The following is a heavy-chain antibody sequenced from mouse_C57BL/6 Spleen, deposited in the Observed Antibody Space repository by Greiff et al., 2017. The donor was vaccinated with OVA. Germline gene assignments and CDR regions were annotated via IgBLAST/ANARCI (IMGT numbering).Heavy chain of an antibody. CDR3: ARSPITTVGNYAMDY. CDR2: IHPNSGST. Sequence: QVQLQQPGAELVKPGASVKLSCKASGYTFTSYWMHWVKQRPGQGLEWIGMIHPNSGSTNYNEKFKSKATLTVDKSSSTAYMQLSSLTSEDSAVYYCARSPITTVGNYAMDYWGQGTSVTVSS. J-gene: IGHJ4*01. V-gene: IGHV1-64*01. CDR1: GYTFTSYW. D-gene: IGHD1-1*01.